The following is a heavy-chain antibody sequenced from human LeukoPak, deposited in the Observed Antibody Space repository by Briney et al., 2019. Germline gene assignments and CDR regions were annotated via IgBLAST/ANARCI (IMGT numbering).Heavy chain of an antibody. CDR2: IWFDGSNK. Sequence: PGRSLRLSCEASGFTFSTYGMHWVRQAPGKGLEWVAVIWFDGSNKYYSDSVRGRFTISRDNSRNTLYLQMGSLRADDTAVYYCARAVGPFDFWGQGTLVTVSS. J-gene: IGHJ4*02. V-gene: IGHV3-33*01. D-gene: IGHD3-16*01. CDR3: ARAVGPFDF. CDR1: GFTFSTYG.